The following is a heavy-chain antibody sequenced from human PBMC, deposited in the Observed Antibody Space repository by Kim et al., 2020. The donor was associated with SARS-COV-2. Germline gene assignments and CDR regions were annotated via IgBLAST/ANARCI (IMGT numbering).Heavy chain of an antibody. CDR3: ARFRFSTYSSIWYNWFDP. CDR1: GFTFSSYE. CDR2: ISSSGSTI. D-gene: IGHD6-13*01. Sequence: GGSLRLSCAASGFTFSSYEMNWVRQAPGKGLEWVSYISSSGSTIYYADSVKGRFTISRDNAKKSMYLQMNSLRAEDTDVYYCARFRFSTYSSIWYNWFDPCGEVTLVAVCS. V-gene: IGHV3-48*03. J-gene: IGHJ5*02.